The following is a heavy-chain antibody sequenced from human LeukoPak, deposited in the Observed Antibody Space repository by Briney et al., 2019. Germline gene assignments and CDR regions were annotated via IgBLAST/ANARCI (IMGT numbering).Heavy chain of an antibody. Sequence: SGTLSLTCTVSGGSISSYYWSWIRQPPGKGLEWIGYISFSGSTNYNPSLRSRVTISGDTSKNQFSLKLNSVTAADTAVYYCARDHIVGAPRRAFDVWGQGTMVTVSS. CDR1: GGSISSYY. CDR3: ARDHIVGAPRRAFDV. V-gene: IGHV4-59*12. J-gene: IGHJ3*01. CDR2: ISFSGST. D-gene: IGHD1-26*01.